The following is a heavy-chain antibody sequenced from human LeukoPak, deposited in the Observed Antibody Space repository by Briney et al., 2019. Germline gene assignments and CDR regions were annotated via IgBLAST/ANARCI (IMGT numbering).Heavy chain of an antibody. CDR2: FDPEHGAM. V-gene: IGHV1-24*01. CDR3: ATGGPWDLLKY. Sequence: ASVKVSCKVSGDTLTELSTHWVRQAPGKGLEWRGGFDPEHGAMIYDQKLQGRVPMTEDRSTDTAYMELSGLRSEDTAVYYCATGGPWDLLKYWGQGTWSPSPQ. J-gene: IGHJ4*02. D-gene: IGHD3-9*01. CDR1: GDTLTELS.